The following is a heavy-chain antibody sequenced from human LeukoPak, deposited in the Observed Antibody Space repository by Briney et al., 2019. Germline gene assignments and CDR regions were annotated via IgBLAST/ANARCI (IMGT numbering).Heavy chain of an antibody. CDR2: MNPNSGNT. J-gene: IGHJ5*02. CDR3: ARGDIVVLPAGIPHNWFDP. D-gene: IGHD2-2*02. V-gene: IGHV1-8*01. Sequence: ALVKVSCKASGYTFTSYDINWVRQATGQGLEWMGWMNPNSGNTGYAQKFQGRVTMTRNTSISTAYMELSSLRSEDTAVYYCARGDIVVLPAGIPHNWFDPWGQGTLVTVSS. CDR1: GYTFTSYD.